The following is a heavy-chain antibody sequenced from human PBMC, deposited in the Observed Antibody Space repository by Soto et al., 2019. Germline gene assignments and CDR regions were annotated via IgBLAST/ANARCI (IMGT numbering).Heavy chain of an antibody. V-gene: IGHV3-30*03. D-gene: IGHD3-3*01. CDR2: ISSDGSNK. CDR1: GFTFSAYG. CDR3: ASPAPFYGFWTGMDV. Sequence: PGGSLRLSCAVSGFTFSAYGMHWVRQAPGKGLEWVAIISSDGSNKYHAVSVKGRFTIYGDNSKNPLFLQMNSLRAEDTTVYHCASPAPFYGFWTGMDVWGQGTTVTVSS. J-gene: IGHJ6*02.